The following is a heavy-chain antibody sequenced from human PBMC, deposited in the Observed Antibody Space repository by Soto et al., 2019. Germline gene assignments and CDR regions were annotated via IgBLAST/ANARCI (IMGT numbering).Heavy chain of an antibody. CDR2: MNPNSGNT. CDR3: ARGYSGSYPSSDAFDI. D-gene: IGHD1-26*01. V-gene: IGHV1-8*01. Sequence: ASVKVSCKASGYTFTSYDINWVRQATGQGLEWMGWMNPNSGNTGYAQKFQGRVTMTRNTPISTAYMELSSLRSEDTAVYYCARGYSGSYPSSDAFDIWGQGTMVTVSS. J-gene: IGHJ3*02. CDR1: GYTFTSYD.